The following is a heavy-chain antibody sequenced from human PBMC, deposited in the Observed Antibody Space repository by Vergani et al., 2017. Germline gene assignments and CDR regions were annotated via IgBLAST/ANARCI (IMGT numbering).Heavy chain of an antibody. Sequence: QVQLVQSGAEVKKPGASVKVSCKASGYTFTSYAMHWVRQAPGQRLEWMGWINAGNGNTKYSQKFQGRVTITRGTSASTAYMELSSLRSEDTAVYYCARGGTYYYDSSGSLGWFDPWGQGTLVTVSS. CDR1: GYTFTSYA. CDR3: ARGGTYYYDSSGSLGWFDP. D-gene: IGHD3-22*01. CDR2: INAGNGNT. J-gene: IGHJ5*02. V-gene: IGHV1-3*01.